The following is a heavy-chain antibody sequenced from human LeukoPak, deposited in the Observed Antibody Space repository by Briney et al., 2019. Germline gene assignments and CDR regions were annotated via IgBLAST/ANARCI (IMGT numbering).Heavy chain of an antibody. Sequence: ASVKVSCKASGGTFSSYAISWVRQAPGQGLEWMGGFDPEDGETIYAQKFQGRVTMTEDTSTDTAYMELSSLRSEDTAVYYCASPPRSTVTTEYYFDYWGQGTLVTVSS. D-gene: IGHD4-11*01. V-gene: IGHV1-24*01. CDR1: GGTFSSYA. CDR3: ASPPRSTVTTEYYFDY. CDR2: FDPEDGET. J-gene: IGHJ4*02.